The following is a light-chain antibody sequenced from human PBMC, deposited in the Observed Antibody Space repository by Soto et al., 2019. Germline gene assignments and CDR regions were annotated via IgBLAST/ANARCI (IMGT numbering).Light chain of an antibody. CDR2: ATS. Sequence: EIVLSQSPGTLSLSPGERATLSCRASQSVTSSYLAWYQQKPGQAPRLLIYATSNRATGIPDRFSGSGSGTDFTLTISRLEPEDFAVYYCQQYDHLPLTFGGGTKVEIK. V-gene: IGKV3-20*01. J-gene: IGKJ4*01. CDR1: QSVTSSY. CDR3: QQYDHLPLT.